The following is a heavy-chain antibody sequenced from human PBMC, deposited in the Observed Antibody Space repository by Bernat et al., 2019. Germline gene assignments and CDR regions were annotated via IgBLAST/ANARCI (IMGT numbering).Heavy chain of an antibody. CDR3: ARLDVDTTDAFDI. J-gene: IGHJ3*02. V-gene: IGHV3-53*02. CDR2: IYSGGST. CDR1: GFTVSSNY. D-gene: IGHD5-18*01. Sequence: EVQLVETGGGLIQPGGSLRLSCSASGFTVSSNYMSWVRQAPGKGLGWVSVIYSGGSTYYADSVKGRFTISRDNTKNTLYLQMNSLRAEDTAVYYCARLDVDTTDAFDIWGQGTMVTVSS.